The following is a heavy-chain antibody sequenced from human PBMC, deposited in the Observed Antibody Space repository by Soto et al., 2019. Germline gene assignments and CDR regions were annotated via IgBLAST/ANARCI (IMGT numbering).Heavy chain of an antibody. D-gene: IGHD2-15*01. CDR1: GYTFTSYA. CDR2: INAGNGNT. J-gene: IGHJ4*02. CDR3: ARVFSSGSSFDY. Sequence: ASVKVSCKASGYTFTSYAMHWVRQAPGQRLEWIRWINAGNGNTKYSQKFQGRVTITRDTSASTAYMELSSLRSEVTAVYYCARVFSSGSSFDYWGQGTPVTVSS. V-gene: IGHV1-3*01.